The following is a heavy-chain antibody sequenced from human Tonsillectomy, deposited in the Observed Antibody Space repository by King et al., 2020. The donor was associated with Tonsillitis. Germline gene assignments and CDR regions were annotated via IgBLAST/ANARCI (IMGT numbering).Heavy chain of an antibody. CDR2: IYWNDDK. CDR3: AHLNYDYVWGSYRHFDY. J-gene: IGHJ4*02. V-gene: IGHV2-5*01. D-gene: IGHD3-16*02. Sequence: TLKESGPTLVKPTQTLTLTCTFSGFSLSTSGVGVGWIRQPPGQALEWLALIYWNDDKRYSPSLKSRLTITKDTSKNQVVLTMTNMDPVDTATYYCAHLNYDYVWGSYRHFDYWGQGTLVTVSS. CDR1: GFSLSTSGVG.